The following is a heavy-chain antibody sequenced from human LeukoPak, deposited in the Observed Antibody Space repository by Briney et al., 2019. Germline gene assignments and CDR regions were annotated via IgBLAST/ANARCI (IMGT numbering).Heavy chain of an antibody. Sequence: GGSLRLSCAASGXTVSNNYMSWVRQAPGKGLEWVSVIYSGGGTYYADSVRGRFTISRDNSKNTLSLQMNSLRAEDTAVYYCARVLSDSSGWYHFDYWGQGTLVTVSS. CDR1: GXTVSNNY. D-gene: IGHD6-19*01. J-gene: IGHJ4*02. CDR3: ARVLSDSSGWYHFDY. CDR2: IYSGGGT. V-gene: IGHV3-53*01.